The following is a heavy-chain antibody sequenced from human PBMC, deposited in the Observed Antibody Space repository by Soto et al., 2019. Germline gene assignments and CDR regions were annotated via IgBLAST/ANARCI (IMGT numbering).Heavy chain of an antibody. V-gene: IGHV3-23*01. J-gene: IGHJ6*02. CDR3: AKDMGDGYNFNYYHAMDV. CDR1: GFTFSSCA. Sequence: GGSMRLSCAASGFTFSSCAMSWVRQAPGKGLEWVSAIIGSGRRTNYADAVQGRFTISRDNSKNMLYLQMNSLRAEDTAIYYCAKDMGDGYNFNYYHAMDVWGQGTTVTVS. CDR2: IIGSGRRT. D-gene: IGHD5-12*01.